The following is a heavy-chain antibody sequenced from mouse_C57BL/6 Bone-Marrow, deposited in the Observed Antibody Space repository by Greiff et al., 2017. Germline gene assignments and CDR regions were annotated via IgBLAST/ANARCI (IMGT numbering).Heavy chain of an antibody. J-gene: IGHJ3*01. D-gene: IGHD2-12*01. CDR2: IHPTSGST. Sequence: QVQLQQPGAELVKPGASVKLSCKASGYTFTSYWMHWVKQRPGQGLEWIGMIHPTSGSTNYNEKFKSKATMTVDNSSSTAYMQLSSLTSEDSEVYYCAKGVYEYVECWGQGTLVTVSA. V-gene: IGHV1-64*01. CDR1: GYTFTSYW. CDR3: AKGVYEYVEC.